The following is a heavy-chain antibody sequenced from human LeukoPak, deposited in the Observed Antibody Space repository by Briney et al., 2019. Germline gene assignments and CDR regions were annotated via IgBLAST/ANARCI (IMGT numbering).Heavy chain of an antibody. J-gene: IGHJ5*02. V-gene: IGHV1-3*01. CDR3: ARAHPYYYDSSGSNWFDP. CDR1: GYTFTSYA. Sequence: ASVKVSCKASGYTFTSYAMHWVRQAPGQRLEWMGWINAGNGNTKYSQKFQGRVTITRDTSASTAYMELSSLRSEDTAVYYCARAHPYYYDSSGSNWFDPWGQGTPVTVSS. CDR2: INAGNGNT. D-gene: IGHD3-22*01.